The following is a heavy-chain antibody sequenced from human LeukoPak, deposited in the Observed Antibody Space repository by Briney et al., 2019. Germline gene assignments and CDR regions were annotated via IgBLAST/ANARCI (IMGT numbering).Heavy chain of an antibody. CDR2: IYHRGSP. V-gene: IGHV4/OR15-8*01. J-gene: IGHJ4*02. Sequence: SETLSLTCGVSGVSISSSKWWSWVRQPPGKGLEWIGEIYHRGSPKYNPSLKSRVTISVDTSKNQFSLKLSSVTAADTAVYYCARGFVGIALLEYYFDYWGQGTLVTVSS. D-gene: IGHD1-26*01. CDR3: ARGFVGIALLEYYFDY. CDR1: GVSISSSKW.